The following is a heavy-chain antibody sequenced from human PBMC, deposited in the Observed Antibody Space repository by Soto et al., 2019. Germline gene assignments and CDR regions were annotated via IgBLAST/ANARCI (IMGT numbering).Heavy chain of an antibody. J-gene: IGHJ6*02. Sequence: GASVKLSCKASGGTFSSYAISWVRQAPGQGLEWMGGIIPIFGTANYAQKFQGRVTITADESTSTAFMELSSLRSEDTAVYYCARTVTTLLDYYYYYGMDVWGQGTTVTVSS. CDR2: IIPIFGTA. V-gene: IGHV1-69*13. CDR1: GGTFSSYA. CDR3: ARTVTTLLDYYYYYGMDV. D-gene: IGHD4-4*01.